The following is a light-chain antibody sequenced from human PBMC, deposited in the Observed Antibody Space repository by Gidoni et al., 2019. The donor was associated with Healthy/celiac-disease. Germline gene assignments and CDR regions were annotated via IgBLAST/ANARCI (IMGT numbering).Light chain of an antibody. CDR2: EGS. CDR1: SSDVGSYNL. V-gene: IGLV2-23*03. CDR3: CSYAGSSTFV. J-gene: IGLJ2*01. Sequence: QSARTQPASVSGSPGQSITISCTGTSSDVGSYNLVSWYQQHPGKAPKLMIYEGSKRPSGVSTRFSGSKSGNTASLTISGLQAADEADYYCCSYAGSSTFVFGGGTNLTVL.